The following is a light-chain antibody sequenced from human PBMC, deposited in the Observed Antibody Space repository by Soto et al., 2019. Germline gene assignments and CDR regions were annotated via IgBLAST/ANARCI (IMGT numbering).Light chain of an antibody. CDR3: SSYAGSNDRWV. CDR1: SSDIGAYNY. V-gene: IGLV2-8*01. CDR2: EVS. Sequence: QAVLTQPPSASGSPGQSVTISCTGTSSDIGAYNYVSWYQQHPGKAPKLMIHEVSKRPSGVPDRFSGSKSGNTASLTVSGLQAEDEADYSCSSYAGSNDRWVFGGGTKL. J-gene: IGLJ3*02.